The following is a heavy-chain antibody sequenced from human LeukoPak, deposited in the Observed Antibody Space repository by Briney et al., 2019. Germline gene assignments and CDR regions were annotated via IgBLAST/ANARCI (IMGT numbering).Heavy chain of an antibody. CDR1: GFTFSYNW. CDR2: INEHGNQK. D-gene: IGHD2-21*01. J-gene: IGHJ4*02. V-gene: IGHV3-7*01. Sequence: GGSLRLSCAASGFTFSYNWMSWVRQAPGKGLEWVANINEHGNQKYYVDSLDGRFTISRDNAKNSLFLQMDSLKDEDTAVYYCARDRDFARDYWGQGALVTVSS. CDR3: ARDRDFARDY.